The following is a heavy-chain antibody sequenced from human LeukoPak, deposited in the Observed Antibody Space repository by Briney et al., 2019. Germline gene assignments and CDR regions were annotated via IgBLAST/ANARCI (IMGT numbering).Heavy chain of an antibody. Sequence: PGGSLRLSCAASGFTLSSYAMSWVRQAPGKGLEWVSAISDTGNTYHADSVKGRFTISRDSSKNTLFLQMNRLRPEDAAVYYCAKQGKSWYWIHWGQGTLVTVSS. CDR2: ISDTGNT. CDR1: GFTLSSYA. V-gene: IGHV3-23*01. J-gene: IGHJ4*02. CDR3: AKQGKSWYWIH. D-gene: IGHD6-13*01.